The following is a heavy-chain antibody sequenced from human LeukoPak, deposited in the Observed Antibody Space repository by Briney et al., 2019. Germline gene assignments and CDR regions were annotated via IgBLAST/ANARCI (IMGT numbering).Heavy chain of an antibody. CDR1: GFTFSSYW. CDR2: IKQDGSEK. V-gene: IGHV3-7*01. Sequence: AGGSLRLSCAASGFTFSSYWMSWVRQAPGKGLEWVANIKQDGSEKYYVDSVKGRFTISRDNAKNSLYLQVNSLRAEDTAVYYCARVLAARPYYMDVWGKGTTVTVSS. J-gene: IGHJ6*03. CDR3: ARVLAARPYYMDV. D-gene: IGHD6-6*01.